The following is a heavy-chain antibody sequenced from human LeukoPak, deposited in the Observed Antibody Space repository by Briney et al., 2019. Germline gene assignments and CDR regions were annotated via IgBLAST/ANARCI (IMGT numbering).Heavy chain of an antibody. CDR2: ISNSGGRT. CDR1: GFTVSSNY. CDR3: AKSYNGYESKPDY. Sequence: GGSLRLSCAASGFTVSSNYMSWVRQAPGKGLEWVSSISNSGGRTFYTDSVKGRFTISRDNSKITLYLQMNSLRAEDTAVYYCAKSYNGYESKPDYWGQGTLVTVSS. D-gene: IGHD5-12*01. V-gene: IGHV3-23*01. J-gene: IGHJ4*02.